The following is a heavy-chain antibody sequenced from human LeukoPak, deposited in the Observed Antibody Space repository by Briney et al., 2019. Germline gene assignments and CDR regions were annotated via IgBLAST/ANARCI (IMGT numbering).Heavy chain of an antibody. D-gene: IGHD6-13*01. CDR3: ARREAATYYFDY. Sequence: ASVKVSCKASGYTFTSYGISWVRQAPGQGLEWMGWISAYNGNTNYAQKLQGRVTMTTDTSTSTAYLQWSSLKASDTAMYYCARREAATYYFDYWAQGTLVTVSS. CDR1: GYTFTSYG. CDR2: ISAYNGNT. V-gene: IGHV1-18*01. J-gene: IGHJ4*02.